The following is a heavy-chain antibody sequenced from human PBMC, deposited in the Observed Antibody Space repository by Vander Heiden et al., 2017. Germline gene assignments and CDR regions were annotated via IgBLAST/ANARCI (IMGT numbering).Heavy chain of an antibody. J-gene: IGHJ6*02. V-gene: IGHV4-34*01. Sequence: QVQLQQWGAGLLKPSETLSLTCAVYGGSFSGCYWSWIRQPPGKGLEWIGEINHSGSTNYNPSLKSRVTISVEKSKNQFALKLSSVTAADTAVYYCARGPSRSGVGTAHSAGLYGMDVWGQGTTGTV. CDR1: GGSFSGCY. CDR3: ARGPSRSGVGTAHSAGLYGMDV. CDR2: INHSGST. D-gene: IGHD2-21*02.